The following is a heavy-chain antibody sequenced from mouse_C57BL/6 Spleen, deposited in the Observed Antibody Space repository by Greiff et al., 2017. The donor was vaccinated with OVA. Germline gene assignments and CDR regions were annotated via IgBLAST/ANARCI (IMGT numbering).Heavy chain of an antibody. CDR3: ARREDGFDY. Sequence: QVQLQQSGAELVRPGSSVKLSCKASGYTFTSYWMDWVKQRPGQGLEWIGNIYPSDSETHYNQKFKDKATLTVDKSSSTAYMELRSLTSEDSAVYFCARREDGFDYWGQGTTLTVSS. CDR2: IYPSDSET. CDR1: GYTFTSYW. V-gene: IGHV1-61*01. J-gene: IGHJ2*01.